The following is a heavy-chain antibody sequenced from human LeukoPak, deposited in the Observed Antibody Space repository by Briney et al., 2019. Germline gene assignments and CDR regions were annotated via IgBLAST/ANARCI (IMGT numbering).Heavy chain of an antibody. CDR2: IKQDGSKK. J-gene: IGHJ4*02. V-gene: IGHV3-7*04. CDR3: TRVGYIDEGIDY. CDR1: GLTLSSSW. Sequence: GGSLRLSCAVSGLTLSSSWMDWVRQAPGKGLEWVANIKQDGSKKSYVDSVKGRFTISRDNAKNSLYLQMNSLRAEDTAIYYCTRVGYIDEGIDYWGQGTLVTVSS. D-gene: IGHD5-24*01.